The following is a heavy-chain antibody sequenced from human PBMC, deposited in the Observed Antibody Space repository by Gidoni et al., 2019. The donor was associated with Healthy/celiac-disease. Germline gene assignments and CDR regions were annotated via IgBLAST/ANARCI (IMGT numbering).Heavy chain of an antibody. V-gene: IGHV4-59*08. J-gene: IGHJ5*02. Sequence: QVQLQESGPGLVKPSETLSLTCTVSGGSISSYYWSWLRQPPGKGLEWIGYIYYSGSTNYNPSLKSRVTISVDTSKNQFSLKLSSVTAADTAVYYCARRTTGYWFDPWGQGTLVTVSS. CDR2: IYYSGST. CDR3: ARRTTGYWFDP. CDR1: GGSISSYY. D-gene: IGHD1-1*01.